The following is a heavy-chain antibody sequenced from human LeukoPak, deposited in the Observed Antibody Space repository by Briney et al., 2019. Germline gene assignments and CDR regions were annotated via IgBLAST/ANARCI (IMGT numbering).Heavy chain of an antibody. V-gene: IGHV4-61*01. CDR3: ARDKLFEWYFDL. CDR1: GGSISSSSYY. CDR2: IYYSGST. Sequence: SETLSLTCTVSGGSISSSSYYWNWIRQPPGKRLEWIGYIYYSGSTNYNPSLKSRVTISVDTSKNQFSLKLSSVTAADTAVYYCARDKLFEWYFDLWGRGTLVTVSS. D-gene: IGHD2-21*01. J-gene: IGHJ2*01.